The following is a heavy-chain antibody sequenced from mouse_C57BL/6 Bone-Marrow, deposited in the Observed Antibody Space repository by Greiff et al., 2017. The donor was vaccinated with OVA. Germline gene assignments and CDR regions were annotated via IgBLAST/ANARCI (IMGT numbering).Heavy chain of an antibody. Sequence: QVQLQQSGAELVRPGTSVKVSCKASGYAFTNYLIEWVKQRPGQGLEWIGVINPGSGGTNYNEKFKGKATLTADKSSSTAYMQLSSLTSEDSAVYFCARRDYGSSFYYPMDYWGQGTSVTVSS. D-gene: IGHD1-1*01. J-gene: IGHJ4*01. CDR2: INPGSGGT. V-gene: IGHV1-54*01. CDR3: ARRDYGSSFYYPMDY. CDR1: GYAFTNYL.